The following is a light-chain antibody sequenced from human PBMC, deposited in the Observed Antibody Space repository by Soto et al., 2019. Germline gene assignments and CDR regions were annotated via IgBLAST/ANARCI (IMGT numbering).Light chain of an antibody. CDR1: QSITNW. CDR2: MAS. CDR3: QQYYRQAT. V-gene: IGKV1-5*03. J-gene: IGKJ1*01. Sequence: DIQMTQSPSTLSASVGDRVTITCRASQSITNWLAWYQQKPGKAPKPLIYMASSLESGVPSRFSGSGGGTEFTLTISSLQPDDFATYYGQQYYRQATFGQGTKVYIK.